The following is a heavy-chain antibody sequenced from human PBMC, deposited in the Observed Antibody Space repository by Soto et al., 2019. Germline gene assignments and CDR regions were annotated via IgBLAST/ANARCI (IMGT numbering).Heavy chain of an antibody. D-gene: IGHD6-19*01. CDR2: ISRDGNEI. CDR3: AKERAFTGWTYGDF. Sequence: QIQLVESGRGVVQPGRSLRLSCEASGFTFSTYGMHWVRQAPGKGLEWVAVISRDGNEIHYADSVKDRFIISRDNFKDTLSLQMNSLRPEDTAVYYCAKERAFTGWTYGDFWGQGTLVTVSS. CDR1: GFTFSTYG. J-gene: IGHJ4*02. V-gene: IGHV3-30*18.